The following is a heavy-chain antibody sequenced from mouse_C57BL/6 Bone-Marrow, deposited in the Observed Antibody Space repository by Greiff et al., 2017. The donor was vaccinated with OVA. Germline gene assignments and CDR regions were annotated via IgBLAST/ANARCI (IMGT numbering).Heavy chain of an antibody. V-gene: IGHV1-64*01. CDR2: IHPNSGST. D-gene: IGHD1-1*01. CDR1: GYTFTSYW. J-gene: IGHJ2*01. Sequence: QVQLQQPGAELVKPGASVKLSCKASGYTFTSYWMHWVKQRPGQGLEWIGMIHPNSGSTNYNEKFKSKATLTVDKSSSTAYMQLSSLTSEDSAVYYCAREFGITTVVPYVGYFDYWGQGTTLTVSS. CDR3: AREFGITTVVPYVGYFDY.